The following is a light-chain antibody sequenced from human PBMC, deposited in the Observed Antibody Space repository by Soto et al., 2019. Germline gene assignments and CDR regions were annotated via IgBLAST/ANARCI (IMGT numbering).Light chain of an antibody. Sequence: QSALTQPASVSGSPGQSITISCTGTNSDVGDYNYVSWYQQHPGKAPKLIIYEVSNRPSGISDRFSASKSGNTASLTISGLQAEDEADYYCISYTNSTTRVFGTGTKVTVL. CDR2: EVS. J-gene: IGLJ1*01. CDR3: ISYTNSTTRV. CDR1: NSDVGDYNY. V-gene: IGLV2-14*01.